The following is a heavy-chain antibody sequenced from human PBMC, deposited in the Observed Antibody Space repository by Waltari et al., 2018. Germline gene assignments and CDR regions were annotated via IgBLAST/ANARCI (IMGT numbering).Heavy chain of an antibody. CDR3: ARAPLHLYSSGWYGASIQFDY. CDR2: INHSGST. CDR1: GGSFSGYY. J-gene: IGHJ4*02. V-gene: IGHV4-34*01. D-gene: IGHD6-19*01. Sequence: QVQLQQWGAGLLKPSETLSLTCAVYGGSFSGYYWSWIRQPPGKGLEWIGEINHSGSTNYNPSLKSRVTISVDTSKNQFSLKLSSVTAADTAVYYCARAPLHLYSSGWYGASIQFDYWGQGTLVIVSS.